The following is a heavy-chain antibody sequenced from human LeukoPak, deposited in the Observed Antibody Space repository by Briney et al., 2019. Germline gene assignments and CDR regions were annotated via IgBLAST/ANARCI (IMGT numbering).Heavy chain of an antibody. CDR2: INYSGGGT. V-gene: IGHV3-23*01. D-gene: IGHD5-18*01. CDR1: GFTFSTYA. Sequence: PGGSLRLSCAASGFTFSTYAMTWVRQAPGKGLEWVSSINYSGGGTFYADSVKGRFTISRDNSKDTLYLQMNSLRVEDTAVYYCAKDQGYSYYYLDYWGQGTLVTVSS. J-gene: IGHJ4*02. CDR3: AKDQGYSYYYLDY.